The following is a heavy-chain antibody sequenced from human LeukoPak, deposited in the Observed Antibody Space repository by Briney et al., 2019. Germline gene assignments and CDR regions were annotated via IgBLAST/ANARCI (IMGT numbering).Heavy chain of an antibody. V-gene: IGHV1-69*06. J-gene: IGHJ4*02. CDR3: ARSRPSGFIDYWDY. D-gene: IGHD4/OR15-4a*01. CDR1: EGTFNSYA. Sequence: SVKVSCKASEGTFNSYAISWVRQAPGQGLEWMGRIIPIFGTASYAQKFLGRVTITADKSTSTVYMELSSLRSEDTAVYYCARSRPSGFIDYWDYWGQGTLVTVSS. CDR2: IIPIFGTA.